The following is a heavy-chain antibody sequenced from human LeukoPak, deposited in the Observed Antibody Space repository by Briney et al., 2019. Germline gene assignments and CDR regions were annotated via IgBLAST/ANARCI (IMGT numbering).Heavy chain of an antibody. CDR3: ARDYYDSSGYYYFDY. V-gene: IGHV4-59*01. J-gene: IGHJ4*02. CDR1: GGSISSYY. D-gene: IGHD3-22*01. Sequence: KPSETLSLTCTVSGGSISSYYWSWIRQPPGKGLGWIGYIYYSGSTNYNPSLKSRVTISVDTSKNQFSLKLSSVTAADTAVYYCARDYYDSSGYYYFDYWGQGTLVTVSS. CDR2: IYYSGST.